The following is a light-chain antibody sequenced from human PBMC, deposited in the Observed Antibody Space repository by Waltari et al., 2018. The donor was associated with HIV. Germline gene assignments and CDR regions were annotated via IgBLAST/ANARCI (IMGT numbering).Light chain of an antibody. J-gene: IGLJ3*02. Sequence: SALTQPASVSGSPGQSITISCTGTNNDDGPYNYVSWYQQNPGKAPKLMIYHVTDRPSGVSDRFSGSKSGNTASLTISGLQAEDEADYYCSSYTSSISLVFGGGTKVTVL. CDR3: SSYTSSISLV. V-gene: IGLV2-14*03. CDR2: HVT. CDR1: NNDDGPYNY.